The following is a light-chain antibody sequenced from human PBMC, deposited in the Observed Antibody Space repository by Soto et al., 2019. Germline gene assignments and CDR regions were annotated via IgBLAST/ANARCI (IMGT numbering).Light chain of an antibody. Sequence: QSVLTQPPSASGSPGQSVTISCTGTSSDVGGYNYVSWYQQHPGKAPKLMIYEVSERPSGVPDRFSGSKSSNTASLTVSGLQAEDEADYYCSSYAGSNNFVFGSGPKVTV. V-gene: IGLV2-8*01. CDR2: EVS. CDR1: SSDVGGYNY. J-gene: IGLJ1*01. CDR3: SSYAGSNNFV.